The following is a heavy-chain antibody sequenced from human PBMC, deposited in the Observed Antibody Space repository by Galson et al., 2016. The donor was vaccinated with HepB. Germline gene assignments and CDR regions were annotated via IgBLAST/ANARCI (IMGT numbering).Heavy chain of an antibody. Sequence: SCKASGFTFNRRGMHWVRQAPGKGLEWVAADSMDGRRKFYAESVKGRFTISRDNSNSMLFLQMSSLRPDDTAVYYCAKRHEYCPPVGCSVDYWGQGTLVSVSS. J-gene: IGHJ4*02. CDR2: DSMDGRRK. CDR3: AKRHEYCPPVGCSVDY. CDR1: GFTFNRRG. D-gene: IGHD2/OR15-2a*01. V-gene: IGHV3-30*18.